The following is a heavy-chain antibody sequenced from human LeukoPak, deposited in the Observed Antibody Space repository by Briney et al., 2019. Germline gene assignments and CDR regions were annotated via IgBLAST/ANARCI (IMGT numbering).Heavy chain of an antibody. Sequence: GGSLRLSCAASGFTFRNYAMTWVRQAPGKGLEWVSGISGSGGTTYYADSAKGRFTIYRDNSKKTLYLLMNSLRAEDTAVYYCARDGSRWLQFPPFWYFDLWGRGTLVTVSS. CDR3: ARDGSRWLQFPPFWYFDL. CDR2: ISGSGGTT. D-gene: IGHD5-24*01. J-gene: IGHJ2*01. V-gene: IGHV3-23*01. CDR1: GFTFRNYA.